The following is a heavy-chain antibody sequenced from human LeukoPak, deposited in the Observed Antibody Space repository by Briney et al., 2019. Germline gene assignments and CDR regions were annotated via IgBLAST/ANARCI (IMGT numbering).Heavy chain of an antibody. CDR3: AKDDDIRPDY. Sequence: GGSLRLSCAASGFTFSSYWMHWVRQAPGKGLEWVSAISGSGGSTYYADSVKGRFTISRDNSKNTLYLQMNSLRAEDTAVYYCAKDDDIRPDYWGQGTLVTVSS. J-gene: IGHJ4*02. CDR1: GFTFSSYW. V-gene: IGHV3-23*01. D-gene: IGHD3-9*01. CDR2: ISGSGGST.